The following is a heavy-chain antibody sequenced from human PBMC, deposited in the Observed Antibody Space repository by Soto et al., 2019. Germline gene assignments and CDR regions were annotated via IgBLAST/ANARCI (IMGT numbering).Heavy chain of an antibody. D-gene: IGHD3-10*01. CDR2: IDPSDSYT. J-gene: IGHJ6*02. V-gene: IGHV5-10-1*01. Sequence: GESLKISCKGSGYSFTSYWISWVRQMPGKGLEWMGRIDPSDSYTNYSPSFQGHVTISADKSISTAYLQWSSLKASDTAMYYCARRGTLVTMVRGPLYYYYYGMDVWGQGTTVTVSS. CDR3: ARRGTLVTMVRGPLYYYYYGMDV. CDR1: GYSFTSYW.